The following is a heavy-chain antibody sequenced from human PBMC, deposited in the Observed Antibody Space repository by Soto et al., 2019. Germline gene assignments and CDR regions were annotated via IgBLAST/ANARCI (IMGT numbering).Heavy chain of an antibody. CDR2: ISAYNGNT. J-gene: IGHJ4*02. CDR1: GYSFATAG. V-gene: IGHV1-18*01. CDR3: ARAGQYYDSSGYAN. Sequence: ASVKVSFKASGYSFATAGVSWFRQAPGQGLEWMGWISAYNGNTNYDRKLQDRVTMTTNTSTSTAYLELRSLRSDDTAVYYCARAGQYYDSSGYANWGQGTLVTVSS. D-gene: IGHD3-22*01.